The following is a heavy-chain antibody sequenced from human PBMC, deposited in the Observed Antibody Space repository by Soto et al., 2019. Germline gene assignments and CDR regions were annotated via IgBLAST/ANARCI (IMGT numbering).Heavy chain of an antibody. D-gene: IGHD1-26*01. CDR2: ISYDGSNT. Sequence: QVQLVESGGGVVQPGRSLRLSCVASGFTFSSYGMHWVRQAPGKGLEWVAIISYDGSNTYYADSVKGRFTISRDNSKNRLYLQMNSLRAEDTSVYYCAKEGGLSGSYYISSSYYFDYWGQGTLGTVSS. V-gene: IGHV3-30*18. J-gene: IGHJ4*02. CDR3: AKEGGLSGSYYISSSYYFDY. CDR1: GFTFSSYG.